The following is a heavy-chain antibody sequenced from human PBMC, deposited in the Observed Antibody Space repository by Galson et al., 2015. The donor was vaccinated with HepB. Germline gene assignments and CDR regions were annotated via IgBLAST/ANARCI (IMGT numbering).Heavy chain of an antibody. V-gene: IGHV3-30*03. J-gene: IGHJ6*02. CDR2: LSYDGRNG. CDR1: GFTFRNYP. CDR3: ARDQNGGDV. Sequence: SLRLSCAASGFTFRNYPMHWVRQAPGKGLEWVAALSYDGRNGYYADSVKGRFTVSRDNSKNTLYLQMNSLITEDTAMYYCARDQNGGDVWGQGTTVTVSS. D-gene: IGHD1-1*01.